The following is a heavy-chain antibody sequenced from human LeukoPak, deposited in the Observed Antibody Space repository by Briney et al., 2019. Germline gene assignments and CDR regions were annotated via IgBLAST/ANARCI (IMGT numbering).Heavy chain of an antibody. D-gene: IGHD3-3*01. CDR3: ARALTPRRTFWSGYYFLDY. CDR2: ISSSGSTI. Sequence: PGGSLRLSCAASGFTFSDYYMSWIRQAPGKGLEWVSYISSSGSTIYYADSVKGRFTISRDNAKNSLYLQVNSLRAEDTAVYYCARALTPRRTFWSGYYFLDYWGQGTLVTVSS. J-gene: IGHJ4*02. CDR1: GFTFSDYY. V-gene: IGHV3-11*01.